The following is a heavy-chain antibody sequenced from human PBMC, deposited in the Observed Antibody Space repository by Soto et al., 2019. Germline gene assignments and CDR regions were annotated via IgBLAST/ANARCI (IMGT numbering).Heavy chain of an antibody. J-gene: IGHJ6*02. CDR3: AVLGYFQSYYYGMNV. V-gene: IGHV4-4*07. D-gene: IGHD1-1*01. CDR2: ISASGST. Sequence: QVQLQESGPGLVKPSETLSLTCNVSGVSIVGYSWSWIRQPAGKGLEWLGRISASGSTNYNPSLKSRVTISVDTSKNQFSLKVTSVTAADTAVYYCAVLGYFQSYYYGMNVWGQGTTVTVS. CDR1: GVSIVGYS.